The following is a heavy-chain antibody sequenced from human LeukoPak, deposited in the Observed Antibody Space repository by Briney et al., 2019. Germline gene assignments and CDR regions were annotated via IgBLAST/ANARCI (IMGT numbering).Heavy chain of an antibody. V-gene: IGHV4-4*07. CDR2: IYTSGST. Sequence: PSETLSLTCTVSGGSTSSYYWSWIRQPAGKGLEWIGRIYTSGSTNYNPSLKSRVTMSVDTSKNQFSLKLSSVTAADTAVYYCARDHGSYSSSWYGRLGYYYYGMDVWGQGTTVTVSS. J-gene: IGHJ6*02. CDR3: ARDHGSYSSSWYGRLGYYYYGMDV. D-gene: IGHD6-13*01. CDR1: GGSTSSYY.